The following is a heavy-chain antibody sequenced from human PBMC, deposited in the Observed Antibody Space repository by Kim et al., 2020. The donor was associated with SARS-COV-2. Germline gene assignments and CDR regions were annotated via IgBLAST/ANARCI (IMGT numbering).Heavy chain of an antibody. CDR3: TRGFGSETNY. Sequence: NTGYAASVKGRFTISRDNAKNTLYLQMNSRRVEDTAVYYCTRGFGSETNYWGQGSLVIVST. CDR2: NT. V-gene: IGHV3-74*01. J-gene: IGHJ4*02. D-gene: IGHD3-10*01.